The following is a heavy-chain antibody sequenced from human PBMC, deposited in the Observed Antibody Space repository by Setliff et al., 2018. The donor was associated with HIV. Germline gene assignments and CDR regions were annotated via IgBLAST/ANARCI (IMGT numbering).Heavy chain of an antibody. J-gene: IGHJ3*02. V-gene: IGHV1-18*01. D-gene: IGHD6-13*01. CDR3: ARAAGYSSSWHRYAFEI. CDR1: GYIFTNYG. Sequence: ASVKVSCKASGYIFTNYGISWVRQAPGQGLEWMGWITGYNGNTNYAEKFQGRVTMTIDTSTSTAYLELRSLRSDDTAMYYCARAAGYSSSWHRYAFEIWGQGTMVTVS. CDR2: ITGYNGNT.